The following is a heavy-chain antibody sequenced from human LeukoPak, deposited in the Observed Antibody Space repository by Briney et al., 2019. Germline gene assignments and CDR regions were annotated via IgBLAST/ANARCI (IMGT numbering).Heavy chain of an antibody. J-gene: IGHJ5*02. Sequence: GGSLRLSCAASGFTFSSYGMHWVRQAPGKGLEWVAFIRYDGSNKYYADSVKGRFTISRDNSKNTLYLQMNSLRAEDTAVYYCAKDRGRYVWGSYRLTWFDPWGQGTLVTVSS. D-gene: IGHD3-16*02. V-gene: IGHV3-30*02. CDR2: IRYDGSNK. CDR3: AKDRGRYVWGSYRLTWFDP. CDR1: GFTFSSYG.